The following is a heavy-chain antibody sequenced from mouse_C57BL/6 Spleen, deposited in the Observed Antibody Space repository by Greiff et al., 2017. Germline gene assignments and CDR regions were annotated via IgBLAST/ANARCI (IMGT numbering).Heavy chain of an antibody. D-gene: IGHD2-1*01. V-gene: IGHV1-50*01. CDR1: GYTFTSYW. CDR3: ARTIYYGHYFDY. J-gene: IGHJ2*01. CDR2: IDPSDSYT. Sequence: QVQLQQPGAELVKPGASVKLSCKASGYTFTSYWMQWVKQRPGQGLEWIGEIDPSDSYTNYNQKFKGKATLTVDTSSSTAYMQLSSLTSEDSAVYYCARTIYYGHYFDYWGQGTTLTVSS.